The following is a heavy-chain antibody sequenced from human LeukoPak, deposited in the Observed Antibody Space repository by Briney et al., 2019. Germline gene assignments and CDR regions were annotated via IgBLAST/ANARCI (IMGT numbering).Heavy chain of an antibody. D-gene: IGHD3-16*01. J-gene: IGHJ4*02. CDR1: GFTFSSYA. Sequence: GGSLRLFCAASGFTFSSYAMHRVRQAPGKGLEWVAVISYDESNKYYADSVKGRFTISRDNSKNTLYLQMNSLRAEDTAVYYCARDLLAKVGTRGGLVDYWGQGTLVTVSS. CDR2: ISYDESNK. CDR3: ARDLLAKVGTRGGLVDY. V-gene: IGHV3-30*04.